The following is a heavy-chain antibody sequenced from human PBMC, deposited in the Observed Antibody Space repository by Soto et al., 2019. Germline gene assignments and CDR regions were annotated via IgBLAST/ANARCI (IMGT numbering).Heavy chain of an antibody. V-gene: IGHV3-33*01. D-gene: IGHD3-3*01. J-gene: IGHJ6*03. Sequence: TGGSLRLSCAASGFTFSSYGMHWVRQAPGKGLEWVAVIWYDGSNKYYADSVKGRFTISRDNSKNTLYLQMNSLRAEDTAVYYCARSPSERLRFYYYYYMDVWGKGTTVTVSS. CDR1: GFTFSSYG. CDR2: IWYDGSNK. CDR3: ARSPSERLRFYYYYYMDV.